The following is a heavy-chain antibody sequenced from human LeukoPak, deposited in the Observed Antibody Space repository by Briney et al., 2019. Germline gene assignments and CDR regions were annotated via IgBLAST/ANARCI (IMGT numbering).Heavy chain of an antibody. D-gene: IGHD2-15*01. CDR1: GYTFTGYY. CDR3: ANYCSGGSCYSGNAFDI. CDR2: INPNSGGT. Sequence: ASVKVSCKASGYTFTGYYMHWVRQAPGQGLEWMGWINPNSGGTNYAQKFQGRVTMTRDTSISTAYMERSRLRSDATAVYSCANYCSGGSCYSGNAFDIWGQGTMVTVSS. V-gene: IGHV1-2*02. J-gene: IGHJ3*02.